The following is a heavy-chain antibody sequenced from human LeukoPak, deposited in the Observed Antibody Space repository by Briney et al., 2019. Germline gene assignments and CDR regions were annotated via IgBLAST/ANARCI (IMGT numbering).Heavy chain of an antibody. CDR2: ISAYNGNT. CDR1: GYTFTSYG. CDR3: ARLGYCSSTSCYNFDY. Sequence: SVKVSCKASGYTFTSYGISWVRQAPGQGLEWMGWISAYNGNTNYAQKFQGRVTMTRDTSISTAYMELSRLRSDDTAVYRCARLGYCSSTSCYNFDYWGQGTLVTVSS. J-gene: IGHJ4*02. V-gene: IGHV1-18*01. D-gene: IGHD2-2*02.